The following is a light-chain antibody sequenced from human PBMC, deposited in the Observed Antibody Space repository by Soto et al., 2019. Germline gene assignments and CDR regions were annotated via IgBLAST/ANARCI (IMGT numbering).Light chain of an antibody. V-gene: IGKV3D-15*01. CDR3: QQYNNWPPIT. J-gene: IGKJ5*01. CDR2: DAS. Sequence: EIVLTQSPGTLSLSPGERATLSCRASQSVRSSLAWYQQQPGQAPRLLIYDASNRATGIPARFSGSGSGTEFTLTISSLQSEDFAVYYCQQYNNWPPITFGQGTRLEIK. CDR1: QSVRSS.